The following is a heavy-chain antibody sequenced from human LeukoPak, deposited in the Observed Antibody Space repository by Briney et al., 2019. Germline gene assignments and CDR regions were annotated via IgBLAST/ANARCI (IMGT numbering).Heavy chain of an antibody. J-gene: IGHJ4*02. D-gene: IGHD5-18*01. CDR3: ARSRHGYSYGTGFDY. CDR2: IYPGDSDT. Sequence: GESLKISCKGSGYRFTSYWIGWVRQMPGKGLEWMGIIYPGDSDTRYSPSFQGQVTISADKSISTAYLQWSSLKASDTAMYYCARSRHGYSYGTGFDYWGQGTLVTVSS. CDR1: GYRFTSYW. V-gene: IGHV5-51*01.